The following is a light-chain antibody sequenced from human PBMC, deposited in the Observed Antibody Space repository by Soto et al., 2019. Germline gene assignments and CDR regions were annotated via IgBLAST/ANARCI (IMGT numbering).Light chain of an antibody. V-gene: IGKV1-5*03. CDR3: TQYNSHPLT. CDR2: QAS. J-gene: IGKJ1*01. Sequence: DIQMTQSPSTLPASVGDRVTVTCRASQSIRSWLAWYQEKPGKAPKLLIYQASLLETGVPSRFSGSGSGTEFNLTIPILKNDDFGTYYCTQYNSHPLTFGKGTKVEMK. CDR1: QSIRSW.